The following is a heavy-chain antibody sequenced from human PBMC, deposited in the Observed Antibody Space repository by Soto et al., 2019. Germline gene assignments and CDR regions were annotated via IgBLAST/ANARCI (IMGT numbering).Heavy chain of an antibody. CDR1: VGSISSGGYY. CDR2: IYYSGST. Sequence: SETLSLTCTVSVGSISSGGYYWSWIRQHPGKGLEWIGYIYYSGSTYYNPSLKSRVTISVDTSKNQFSLKLSSVTAADTAVYYCARGEDAFFYYGLDVWGQGITVTVSS. J-gene: IGHJ6*02. V-gene: IGHV4-31*03. CDR3: ARGEDAFFYYGLDV.